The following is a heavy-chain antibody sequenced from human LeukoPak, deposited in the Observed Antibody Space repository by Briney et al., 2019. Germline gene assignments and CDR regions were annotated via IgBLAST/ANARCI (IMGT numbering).Heavy chain of an antibody. J-gene: IGHJ3*02. V-gene: IGHV4-39*07. CDR1: GASISGSGYY. CDR3: ARANLVVAFDI. Sequence: SETLSLTCAVSGASISGSGYYLGWIRQPPGKGLEWIGSIYYSGSTYYNPSLKSRVTISVDTSKNQFSLKLSSVTAADTAVYYCARANLVVAFDIWGQGTMVTVSS. CDR2: IYYSGST.